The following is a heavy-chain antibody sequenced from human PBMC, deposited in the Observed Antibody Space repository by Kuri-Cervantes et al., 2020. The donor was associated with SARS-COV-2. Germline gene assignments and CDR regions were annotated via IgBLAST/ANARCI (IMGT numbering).Heavy chain of an antibody. D-gene: IGHD3-3*01. J-gene: IGHJ6*02. CDR2: INSAGSST. CDR3: ARDYDFWGGYGMDV. CDR1: GFTFDDYA. V-gene: IGHV3-74*01. Sequence: GESLKISCAASGFTFDDYAMHWVRQAPGKGLVWVPRINSAGSSTNYADSVKGRFTISRDNAKNTLYLQMNSLRAEDTAVYYCARDYDFWGGYGMDVWGQGTTVTVSS.